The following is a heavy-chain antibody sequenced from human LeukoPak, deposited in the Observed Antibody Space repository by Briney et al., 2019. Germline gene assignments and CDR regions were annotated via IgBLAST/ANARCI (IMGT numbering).Heavy chain of an antibody. CDR3: ARGFGELLPFDY. V-gene: IGHV3-30*02. D-gene: IGHD3-10*01. CDR2: IRYDGSNK. Sequence: GGSLRLSCAASGFTFTSYGMHWVRQAPGKGLEWVGFIRYDGSNKYYGDSVKGRFTISRDNSKNTLYLQMNSLRAEDTAVYYCARGFGELLPFDYWGQGTLVTVSS. J-gene: IGHJ4*02. CDR1: GFTFTSYG.